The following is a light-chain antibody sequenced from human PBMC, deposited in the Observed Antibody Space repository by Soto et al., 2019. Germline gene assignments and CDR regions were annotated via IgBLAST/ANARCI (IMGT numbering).Light chain of an antibody. Sequence: EIVLTQSPGTLSLSPGERATLSCRASQSVSSGSLVWYQQRPGQAPRLLFFGASTRATGIPDRFSGGGSGTDFTLTISRLEPEDFAVYYCQQYGTSPWTFGQGTKVEIK. CDR3: QQYGTSPWT. J-gene: IGKJ1*01. V-gene: IGKV3-20*01. CDR2: GAS. CDR1: QSVSSGS.